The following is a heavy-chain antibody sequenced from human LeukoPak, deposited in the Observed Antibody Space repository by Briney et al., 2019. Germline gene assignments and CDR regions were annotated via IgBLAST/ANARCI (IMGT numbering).Heavy chain of an antibody. Sequence: SETLSLTCTVSGGSISSSSYYWGWIRQPPGKGLEWIGSIYYSGSTYYNPSLKSRVTISVDTSKNQFSLKLSSVTAADTAVYYCARDPYSSSWYFGCFDYWGQGTLVTVSS. V-gene: IGHV4-39*02. J-gene: IGHJ4*02. D-gene: IGHD6-13*01. CDR2: IYYSGST. CDR3: ARDPYSSSWYFGCFDY. CDR1: GGSISSSSYY.